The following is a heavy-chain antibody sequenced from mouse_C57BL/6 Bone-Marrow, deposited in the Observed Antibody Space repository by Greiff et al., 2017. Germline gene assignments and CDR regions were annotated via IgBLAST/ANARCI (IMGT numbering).Heavy chain of an antibody. J-gene: IGHJ1*03. CDR3: ARSGYFDV. Sequence: EVMLVESGGGLAKPGGSLKLSCAASGFTFSDYGMHWVRQAPEKGLEWVAYISSGSSTIYYADTVKGRFTISRDNAKNTLFLQMTSLRSEDTAMYYCARSGYFDVWGTGTTVTVSS. CDR2: ISSGSSTI. V-gene: IGHV5-17*01. CDR1: GFTFSDYG.